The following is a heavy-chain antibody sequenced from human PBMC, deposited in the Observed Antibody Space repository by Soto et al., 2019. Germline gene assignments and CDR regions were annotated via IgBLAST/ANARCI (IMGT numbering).Heavy chain of an antibody. CDR1: GFTFNNYG. D-gene: IGHD1-1*01. V-gene: IGHV3-30*18. CDR2: TSYDGSTT. CDR3: AKGGLLTIMYYFDY. J-gene: IGHJ4*02. Sequence: SLRLSCAASGFTFNNYGMHWVRQAPGKGLEWVAITSYDGSTTYYADSVKGRFTISRDNSKNTLYLQMNSLRVEDTAVYYCAKGGLLTIMYYFDYWGQGTPVTVSS.